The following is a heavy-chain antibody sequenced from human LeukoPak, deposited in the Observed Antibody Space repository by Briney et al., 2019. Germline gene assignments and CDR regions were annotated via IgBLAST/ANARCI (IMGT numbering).Heavy chain of an antibody. V-gene: IGHV4-59*11. CDR2: IYYSGST. D-gene: IGHD6-19*01. CDR1: GGSISSHY. J-gene: IGHJ4*02. CDR3: ARAGRDSSGWSPFDY. Sequence: PSETLSLTCTVSGGSISSHYWSWIRQPPGKGLEWIGCIYYSGSTNYNPSLKSRVTISVDTSKNQFSLKLSSVTAADTAVYYCARAGRDSSGWSPFDYWGQGTLVTVSS.